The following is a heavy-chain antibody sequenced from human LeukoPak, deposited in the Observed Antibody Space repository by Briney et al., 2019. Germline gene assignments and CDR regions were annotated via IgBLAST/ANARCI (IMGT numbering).Heavy chain of an antibody. CDR1: GGSFSGYY. D-gene: IGHD5-18*01. CDR2: INHSGST. Sequence: SETLSLTCAVYGGSFSGYYWSWIRQPPGKGLEWIGEINHSGSTNYNPSLKSRVTISVDTSKNQFSLKLSSVTAADTAVYYCARTPLPRYSYGKFDCWGQGTLVTVSS. J-gene: IGHJ4*02. CDR3: ARTPLPRYSYGKFDC. V-gene: IGHV4-34*01.